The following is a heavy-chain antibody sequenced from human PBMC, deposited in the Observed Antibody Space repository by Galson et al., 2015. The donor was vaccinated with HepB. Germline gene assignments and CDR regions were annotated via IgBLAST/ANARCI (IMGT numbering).Heavy chain of an antibody. D-gene: IGHD2-2*01. CDR3: ARHCGSINCYEA. Sequence: SVKVSCKASGYTFSSDGIRWVRQAPGQGLEWMGWISTYNGNTNYSQKLQGRVTLTTDASTTTAYMELRSLRSDDTAVYYCARHCGSINCYEAWGQGTLVTVSS. J-gene: IGHJ5*02. V-gene: IGHV1-18*01. CDR1: GYTFSSDG. CDR2: ISTYNGNT.